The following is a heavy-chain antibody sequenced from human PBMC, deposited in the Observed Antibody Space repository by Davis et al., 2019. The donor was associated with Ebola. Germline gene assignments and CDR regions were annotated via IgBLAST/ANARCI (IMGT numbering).Heavy chain of an antibody. CDR1: GYSLTELS. J-gene: IGHJ6*03. V-gene: IGHV1-24*01. Sequence: ASVKVSCKVSGYSLTELSMHWVRQAPGKGLEWMGGFDPEDGERIYAQNFQGRATMTEDTSTDTAYMELSSLRSEDTAVYYCATGTPRGVVVQATIIDYYYYMDVWGEGTTVTVSS. CDR3: ATGTPRGVVVQATIIDYYYYMDV. D-gene: IGHD2-2*02. CDR2: FDPEDGER.